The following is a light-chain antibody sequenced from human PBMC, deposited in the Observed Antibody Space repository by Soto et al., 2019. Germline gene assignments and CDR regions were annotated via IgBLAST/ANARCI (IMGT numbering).Light chain of an antibody. CDR3: QQYGYSPA. CDR2: DAS. J-gene: IGKJ4*01. CDR1: QSVSSSY. V-gene: IGKV3-20*01. Sequence: EIVLTQSPGTLSLSPGERATLSCRASQSVSSSYLAWYQQKPGQAPRLLIYDASRRATGIPDRFSGSGSGTDFTLTISRLEPEDFAVYYGQQYGYSPAFGGGTKVEIK.